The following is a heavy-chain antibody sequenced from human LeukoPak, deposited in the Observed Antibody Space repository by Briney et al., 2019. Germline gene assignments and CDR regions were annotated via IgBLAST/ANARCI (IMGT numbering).Heavy chain of an antibody. J-gene: IGHJ5*02. CDR1: GFTFSSYS. D-gene: IGHD6-13*01. CDR3: ARSPSSSLLGGAPNWFDP. Sequence: PGGSLRLSCAASGFTFSSYSMSWVRQAPGKGLEWVSSISSSSTYIFYADSVKGRVTISRDNAQNSLYLQMNSLRAEDTAVYYCARSPSSSLLGGAPNWFDPWGQGTLVTVSS. V-gene: IGHV3-21*01. CDR2: ISSSSTYI.